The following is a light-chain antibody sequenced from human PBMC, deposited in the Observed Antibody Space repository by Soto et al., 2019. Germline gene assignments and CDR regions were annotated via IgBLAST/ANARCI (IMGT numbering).Light chain of an antibody. CDR2: KAS. V-gene: IGKV1-5*03. CDR1: QSISTW. Sequence: DIQMTQSPSTLSASVGDRVTITCRASQSISTWLAWYQQKPGKAPNLLIYKASTLESGVPLRFSGSVSGTEFTLTISSLQPDDFATYYCQQYNDYSWTFGQGTKVEIK. CDR3: QQYNDYSWT. J-gene: IGKJ1*01.